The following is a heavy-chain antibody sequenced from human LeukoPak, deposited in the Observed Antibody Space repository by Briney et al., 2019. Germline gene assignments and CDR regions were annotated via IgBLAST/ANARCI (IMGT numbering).Heavy chain of an antibody. V-gene: IGHV3-13*01. CDR2: IGTAGDT. D-gene: IGHD3-22*01. CDR3: ARGDSSGYYYFDY. Sequence: GGSLRLSCAASGFTFSSYDMHWVRQATGKGLEWVSAIGTAGDTYYPGSVKGRFTISRENAKNSLYLQMNSLRAEDTAVHYCARGDSSGYYYFDYWGQGTLVTVSS. J-gene: IGHJ4*02. CDR1: GFTFSSYD.